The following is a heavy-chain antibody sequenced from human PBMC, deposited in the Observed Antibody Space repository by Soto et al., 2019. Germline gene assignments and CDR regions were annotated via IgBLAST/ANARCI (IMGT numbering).Heavy chain of an antibody. CDR2: IYYVGNT. J-gene: IGHJ4*02. D-gene: IGHD3-9*01. CDR1: GGSITTSSYF. Sequence: SETLSLTCTVSGGSITTSSYFWCWIRQPPGKGLEWIGDIYYVGNTYYNPSLKSRVTISVDTSKNQFSLKLSSVTAADTAVYIWPRLHGLDIDAYFWGKGTLVPVSS. V-gene: IGHV4-39*01. CDR3: PRLHGLDIDAYF.